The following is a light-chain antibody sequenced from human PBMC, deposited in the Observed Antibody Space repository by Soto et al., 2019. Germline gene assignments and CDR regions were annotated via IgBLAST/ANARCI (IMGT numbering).Light chain of an antibody. J-gene: IGKJ1*01. CDR2: KAS. V-gene: IGKV1-5*03. Sequence: DIQMTQSPSTLSASVGDRVSITCRASQSSEWVAWYQQKPGKAPKVLIYKASSLESGVPSRFSGSGSGTEFTLTISSLQPDDFATYYCQQYNGYSPRTFGQGTKVEVK. CDR3: QQYNGYSPRT. CDR1: QSSEW.